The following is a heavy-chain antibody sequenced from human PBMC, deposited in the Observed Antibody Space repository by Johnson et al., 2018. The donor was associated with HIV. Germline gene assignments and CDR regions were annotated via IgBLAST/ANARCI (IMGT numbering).Heavy chain of an antibody. D-gene: IGHD6-13*01. CDR3: ALSGGAAAYDAFDI. V-gene: IGHV3-30*04. Sequence: QVQLVESGGGVVRPGGSLRLSCAASGFTFDEYAMHWVRQAPGKGLEWVAVISYDGSNKYYADSVKGRFTISRDNSKNTLYLQMNRLRAEDTAVYYCALSGGAAAYDAFDIWGQGTMVTVSS. CDR2: ISYDGSNK. CDR1: GFTFDEYA. J-gene: IGHJ3*02.